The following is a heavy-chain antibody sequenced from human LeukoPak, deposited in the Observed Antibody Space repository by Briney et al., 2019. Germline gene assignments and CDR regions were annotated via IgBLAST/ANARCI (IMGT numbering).Heavy chain of an antibody. CDR3: ARENEPAPFDY. V-gene: IGHV1-46*01. CDR2: INPGGGST. J-gene: IGHJ4*02. D-gene: IGHD1-1*01. CDR1: GYTFTSYY. Sequence: ASVKVSCKASGYTFTSYYMHWVRQAPGQGLEWMGIINPGGGSTSYAQKFQGRVTMTRDTSTSTVYMELSSLRSEDTAVYYCARENEPAPFDYWGQGTLVTVSS.